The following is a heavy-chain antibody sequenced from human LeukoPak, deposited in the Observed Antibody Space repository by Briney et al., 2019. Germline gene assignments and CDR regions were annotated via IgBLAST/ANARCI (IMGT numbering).Heavy chain of an antibody. CDR2: ISGSGGST. CDR3: AKDFLHRPGSSVNPYFDY. J-gene: IGHJ4*02. D-gene: IGHD2-2*01. V-gene: IGHV3-23*01. Sequence: QPGGSLRLSCAASGFTFSSYAMSWVRQAPGKGLEWVSAISGSGGSTYYADSVKGRFTISRDNSKNTLYLQMNSLRAEDTAVYYCAKDFLHRPGSSVNPYFDYWGQGTLVTVSS. CDR1: GFTFSSYA.